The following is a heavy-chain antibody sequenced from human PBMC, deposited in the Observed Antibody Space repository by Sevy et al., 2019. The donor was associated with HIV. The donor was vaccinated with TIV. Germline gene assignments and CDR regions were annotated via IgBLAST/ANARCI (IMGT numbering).Heavy chain of an antibody. CDR1: GGSINSDH. CDR2: VYYTGGT. V-gene: IGHV4-59*08. Sequence: SETLSLTCTVSGGSINSDHWNWIRQPPGKGLEWIGYVYYTGGTNYNPSLKNRVTISVDRTKNQFSLKLTSVTAADTAVYYCARRNDFVIWGQRTMVTVSS. CDR3: ARRNDFVI. J-gene: IGHJ3*02.